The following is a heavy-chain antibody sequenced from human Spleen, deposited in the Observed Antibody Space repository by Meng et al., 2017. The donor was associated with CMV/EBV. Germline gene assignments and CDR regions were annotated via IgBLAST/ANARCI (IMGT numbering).Heavy chain of an antibody. V-gene: IGHV3-30-3*01. J-gene: IGHJ4*02. CDR3: ARPTYSGYDLYYFDY. D-gene: IGHD5-12*01. CDR1: RFTFSPYT. CDR2: ISYDGSNK. Sequence: GESLKISCVASRFTFSPYTMHWVRQAPGKGLEWVAVISYDGSNKYYADSVKGRFTISRDNSKNTLYLQMNSLRAEDTAVYYCARPTYSGYDLYYFDYWGQGTLVTVSS.